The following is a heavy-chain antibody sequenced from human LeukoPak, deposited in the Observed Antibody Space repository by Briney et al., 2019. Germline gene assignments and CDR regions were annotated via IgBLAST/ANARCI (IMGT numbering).Heavy chain of an antibody. CDR1: GFTFSNYG. CDR2: IWYDGSNK. V-gene: IGHV3-33*01. CDR3: ARALCSGGTCYLDY. D-gene: IGHD2-15*01. J-gene: IGHJ4*02. Sequence: GGSLRLSCAASGFTFSNYGMHWVRQAPGKGLEWVAVIWYDGSNKYYGDSVKGRFTISRDNSKNTLYLQMNSLRADDTAVYYCARALCSGGTCYLDYWGQGTLVTVSS.